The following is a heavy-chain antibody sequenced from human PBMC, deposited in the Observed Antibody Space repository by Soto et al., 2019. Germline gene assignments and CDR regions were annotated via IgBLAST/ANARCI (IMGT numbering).Heavy chain of an antibody. CDR2: IYDSGST. D-gene: IGHD3-22*01. V-gene: IGHV4-31*03. CDR3: ARGGSSGYNA. J-gene: IGHJ5*02. CDR1: GASISSGGYY. Sequence: QVQLQESGPGLVKPSQTLSLTCTVSGASISSGGYYWSWIRQHPGKGLEWIGYIYDSGSTYHNPSLRSRVTISVATSKNQFSLKLNSVTAADTAVYYCARGGSSGYNAWGQGILVTVSS.